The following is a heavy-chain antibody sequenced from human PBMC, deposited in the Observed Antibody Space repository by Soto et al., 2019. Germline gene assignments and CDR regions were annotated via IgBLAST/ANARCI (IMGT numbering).Heavy chain of an antibody. CDR1: GGSISSGGYY. Sequence: KTSETLSLTCTVSGGSISSGGYYWSWIRQHPGKGLEWIGYIYYSGSTYYNPSLKSRVTISVDTSKNQFSLKLSSVTDAETAVYYCARAPGVWGSYRYLDHGDFDIWGQGTMVTVSS. CDR2: IYYSGST. D-gene: IGHD3-16*02. V-gene: IGHV4-31*03. CDR3: ARAPGVWGSYRYLDHGDFDI. J-gene: IGHJ3*02.